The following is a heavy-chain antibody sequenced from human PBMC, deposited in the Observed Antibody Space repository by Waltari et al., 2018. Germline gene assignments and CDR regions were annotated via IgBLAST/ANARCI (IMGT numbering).Heavy chain of an antibody. CDR1: GGSISSRSYY. V-gene: IGHV4-39*01. CDR3: ARGESFYDYGDYGLDAFDI. CDR2: IYYSGTT. Sequence: QLQLQESGPGLVKPSETLSLTCTVSGGSISSRSYYWGWIRQPPGKGLEWIGTIYYSGTTYYNPSLKSRVTISVDTSKKQFSLKLRSVTAPDTAVYYCARGESFYDYGDYGLDAFDIWGQGTMVTVSS. D-gene: IGHD4-17*01. J-gene: IGHJ3*02.